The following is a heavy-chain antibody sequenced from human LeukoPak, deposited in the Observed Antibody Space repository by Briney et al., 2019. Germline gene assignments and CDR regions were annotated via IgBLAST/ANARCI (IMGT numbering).Heavy chain of an antibody. V-gene: IGHV3-48*03. D-gene: IGHD3-16*02. CDR1: GFTFSSYE. Sequence: PGGSLRLSCAASGFTFSSYEMNWVRQAPGKGLEWVSYISSSGSTIYYANSVKGRFTISRDNAKNSLYLQMNSLRAEDTAVYYCARENLDVWGSYREYYFDYWGQGTLVTVSS. J-gene: IGHJ4*02. CDR2: ISSSGSTI. CDR3: ARENLDVWGSYREYYFDY.